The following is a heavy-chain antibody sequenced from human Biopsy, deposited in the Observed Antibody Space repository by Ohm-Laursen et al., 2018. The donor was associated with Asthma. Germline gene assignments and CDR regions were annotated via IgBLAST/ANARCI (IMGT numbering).Heavy chain of an antibody. CDR1: GFMFRSFS. CDR3: AKRRGYSGHDNDY. V-gene: IGHV3-30*18. CDR2: ISYDGDHK. D-gene: IGHD5-12*01. Sequence: SLRLSCSASGFMFRSFSMHWVRQAPGKGLEWVAVISYDGDHKFYEDSVKGRFTISRDNSKNTLYLQMNSLRTEDTAVYYCAKRRGYSGHDNDYWGQGTLVIVSS. J-gene: IGHJ4*02.